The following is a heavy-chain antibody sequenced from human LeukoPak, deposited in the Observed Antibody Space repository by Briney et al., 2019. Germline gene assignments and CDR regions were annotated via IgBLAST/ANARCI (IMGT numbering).Heavy chain of an antibody. CDR3: ARNPPRYFN. D-gene: IGHD1-26*01. J-gene: IGHJ4*02. CDR1: GFTFSSYW. V-gene: IGHV3-7*05. CDR2: IQQDGSEK. Sequence: PGGSLRLSCAAPGFTFSSYWMIWVRQAPGKGLEWVANIQQDGSEKYYVDSVKGRFTISRDSAKNSLYLQMNSLRAEDTAVYYCARNPPRYFNWGQGTLVTVSS.